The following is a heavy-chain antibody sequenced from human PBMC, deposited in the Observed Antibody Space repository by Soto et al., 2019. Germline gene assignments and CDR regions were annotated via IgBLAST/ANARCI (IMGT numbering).Heavy chain of an antibody. CDR3: ASTGEGSSWYFCSY. Sequence: ASVKVSCKASGYTFTSYAMRWVRQAPGQRLEWMGWISAGNGNTKYSQKFQGRVTITRDTSASTAYMELSSLRSEDTVVYYCASTGEGSSWYFCSYWGQGTLVTVSS. J-gene: IGHJ4*02. CDR2: ISAGNGNT. V-gene: IGHV1-3*01. CDR1: GYTFTSYA. D-gene: IGHD6-13*01.